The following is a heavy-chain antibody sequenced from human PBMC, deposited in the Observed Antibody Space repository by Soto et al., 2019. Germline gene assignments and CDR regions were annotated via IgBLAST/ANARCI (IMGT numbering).Heavy chain of an antibody. CDR1: GFTFNAYA. CDR3: ARVASDYINSIDH. V-gene: IGHV3-23*01. Sequence: EVQLLESGGDLVQPGGSLRLSCAASGFTFNAYAMTWVRQAPGKGLEWVSAIGGSGGNRYYAASVKGRFTISRDNSKDTLDLRMNRLRVEYTAVYYCARVASDYINSIDHWGQGILVTVSS. J-gene: IGHJ4*02. D-gene: IGHD4-4*01. CDR2: IGGSGGNR.